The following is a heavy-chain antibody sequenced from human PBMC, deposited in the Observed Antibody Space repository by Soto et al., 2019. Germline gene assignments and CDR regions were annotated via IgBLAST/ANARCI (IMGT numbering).Heavy chain of an antibody. Sequence: EVQLLESGGGMVQPGESLRLSSAASGFTFSSYAMSWVRQAPGKGLEWVSVISGSDDSTYYADSVKGRFTISRDNSKNTLYLQMYSLRAEDTAVYYCAKRSSSSTFDYWGQGTLVTVSS. J-gene: IGHJ4*02. CDR1: GFTFSSYA. CDR2: ISGSDDST. D-gene: IGHD6-6*01. V-gene: IGHV3-23*01. CDR3: AKRSSSSTFDY.